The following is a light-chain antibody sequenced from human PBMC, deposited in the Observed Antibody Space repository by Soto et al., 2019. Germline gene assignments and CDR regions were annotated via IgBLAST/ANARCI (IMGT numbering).Light chain of an antibody. J-gene: IGKJ1*01. CDR2: DAS. V-gene: IGKV1-5*01. CDR3: QQYNNYWT. CDR1: SSKW. Sequence: DIQMTQSPSTLAASVGDTVTMTCRSSSKWVAWYQKKPGKAPKLLIYDASSLESGVPSRFSGSGSATEFTLTISSLQPDDFATYYCQQYNNYWTFGQGTKVDIK.